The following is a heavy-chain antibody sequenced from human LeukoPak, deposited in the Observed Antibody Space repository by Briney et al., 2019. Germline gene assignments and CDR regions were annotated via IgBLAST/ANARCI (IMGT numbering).Heavy chain of an antibody. J-gene: IGHJ3*02. CDR1: GGSISSSNW. CDR2: IYHSGST. CDR3: AGAYSSSWCDAFDT. V-gene: IGHV4-4*02. D-gene: IGHD6-13*01. Sequence: PSETLSLTCAVSGGSISSSNWWSWVRQPPGKGLEWIGEIYHSGSTNYNPSLKSRVTISVDTSKNQFSLRLTSVTAADTAVYYCAGAYSSSWCDAFDTWGQGTMVTVSS.